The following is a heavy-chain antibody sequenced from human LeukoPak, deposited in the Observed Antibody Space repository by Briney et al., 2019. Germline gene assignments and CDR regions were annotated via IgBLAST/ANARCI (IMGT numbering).Heavy chain of an antibody. D-gene: IGHD3-22*01. CDR1: GGSISSYY. V-gene: IGHV4-59*12. J-gene: IGHJ4*02. Sequence: SETLSLTCTVSGGSISSYYWSWIRQPPGKGLEWIGYIYYSGSTNYNPSLKSRVTMSVDTSKNQFSLKLSSVTAADTAVYYCARDHYYYDSSGYYYYFDYWGQGTLVTVSS. CDR3: ARDHYYYDSSGYYYYFDY. CDR2: IYYSGST.